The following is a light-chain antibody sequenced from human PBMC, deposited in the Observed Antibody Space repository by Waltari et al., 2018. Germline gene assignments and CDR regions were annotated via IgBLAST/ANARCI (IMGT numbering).Light chain of an antibody. CDR3: QHYVRLPAT. J-gene: IGKJ1*01. V-gene: IGKV3-20*01. CDR1: QSVSRS. Sequence: IVLTQSPGTLSLSPGERATLSCRASQSVSRSLAWYQQKPGQAPKLPVYGASTRATGHPGRFNGSWSGTDFSLTIRSLEPGNFAIYFCQHYVRLPATFGQGTKVEIK. CDR2: GAS.